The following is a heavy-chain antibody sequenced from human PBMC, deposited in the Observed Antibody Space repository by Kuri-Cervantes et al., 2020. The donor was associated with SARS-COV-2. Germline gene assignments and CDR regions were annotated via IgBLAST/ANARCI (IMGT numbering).Heavy chain of an antibody. Sequence: TLSLTCNVSGDSMSRRYWNWIRQPPGKALEWLARIDWDDDKYYKTSLNTRLSISKDTSKHQVVLTMTNMDPVDTATYYCVRIRAATVIADYWGQGTLVTVSS. D-gene: IGHD4-11*01. CDR3: VRIRAATVIADY. CDR2: IDWDDDK. J-gene: IGHJ4*02. V-gene: IGHV2-70*11. CDR1: GDSMSRRY.